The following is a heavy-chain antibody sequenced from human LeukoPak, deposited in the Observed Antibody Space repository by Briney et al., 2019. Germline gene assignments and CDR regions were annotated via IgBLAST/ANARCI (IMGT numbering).Heavy chain of an antibody. J-gene: IGHJ4*02. Sequence: GESLRLSCAASGFTFSNAWMSWVRQAPGKGLEWVGRIKSKTDGGTTDYAAPVKGRFTISRDDSKNTLYLQMNSLKAEDTAVYYCTRVVLRYFDWLRTFDYWGQRTLVIVCS. CDR2: IKSKTDGGTT. V-gene: IGHV3-15*01. CDR1: GFTFSNAW. D-gene: IGHD3-9*01. CDR3: TRVVLRYFDWLRTFDY.